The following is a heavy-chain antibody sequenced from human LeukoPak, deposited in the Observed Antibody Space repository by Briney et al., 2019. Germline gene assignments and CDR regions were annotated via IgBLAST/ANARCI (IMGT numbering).Heavy chain of an antibody. J-gene: IGHJ6*03. Sequence: ASVKVSCKASGYTFTGYYMHWVRQAPGQGLEWMGWINPNSGGTNYAQKFQGRVTMTRDTSISTAYMELSRLRSDDTAVYYCARTPAFGELNYYMDVWGKGTTVTVSS. CDR1: GYTFTGYY. CDR3: ARTPAFGELNYYMDV. V-gene: IGHV1-2*02. D-gene: IGHD3-10*01. CDR2: INPNSGGT.